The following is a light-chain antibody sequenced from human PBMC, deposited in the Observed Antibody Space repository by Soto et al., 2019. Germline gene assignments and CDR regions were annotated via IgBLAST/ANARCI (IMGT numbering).Light chain of an antibody. V-gene: IGLV1-40*01. CDR2: GNT. J-gene: IGLJ2*01. CDR3: QSYGISLSVSVV. Sequence: QSVLTQPPSVSGAPGQRVTISCTGSSSNIGEGYDVQWYQQLPGAAPRLLIFGNTNRPSGVPDRFSGSRSGTSASLAISGLQAEDEAEYYCQSYGISLSVSVVFGGGTKVTVL. CDR1: SSNIGEGYD.